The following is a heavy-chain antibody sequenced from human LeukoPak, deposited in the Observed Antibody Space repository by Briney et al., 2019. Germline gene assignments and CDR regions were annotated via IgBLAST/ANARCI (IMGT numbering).Heavy chain of an antibody. D-gene: IGHD6-19*01. CDR2: IYTSGST. J-gene: IGHJ4*02. CDR3: ARQYSSGWPVTYFDY. CDR1: GGSISSYD. V-gene: IGHV4-4*07. Sequence: SETLSLTCTVSGGSISSYDWSWIRQPAGKGLEWIGRIYTSGSTNYNPSLKSRVTMSVDTSKNQFSLKLSSVTAADTAVYYCARQYSSGWPVTYFDYWGQGTLVTVSS.